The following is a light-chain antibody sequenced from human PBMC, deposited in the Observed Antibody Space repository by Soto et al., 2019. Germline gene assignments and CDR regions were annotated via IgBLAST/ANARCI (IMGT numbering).Light chain of an antibody. Sequence: IVLPPSQGTLPLSPGERATLSCRASPSVSSNYLAWYQQRPGQAPRVVIYGASTRSTGIPERFSGSASLTGFTLTSSTLVPEECAVSYGQPYCRSPLTFGRGAKVD. CDR3: QPYCRSPLT. CDR1: PSVSSNY. CDR2: GAS. J-gene: IGKJ3*01. V-gene: IGKV3-20*01.